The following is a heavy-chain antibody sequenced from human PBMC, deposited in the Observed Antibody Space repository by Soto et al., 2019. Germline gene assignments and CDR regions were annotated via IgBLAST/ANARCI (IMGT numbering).Heavy chain of an antibody. V-gene: IGHV4-39*01. CDR2: IYYSGST. Sequence: SETLSLTCTVSGGSISSSSYYWGWIRQPPGKGLEWIGSIYYSGSTYYNPSLKSRVTISVDTSKNQFSLRLSSVTAAETAVYYCAGHGVVRGVFAGWGPRSPYYFDYWGQGTLVTVSS. J-gene: IGHJ4*02. CDR3: AGHGVVRGVFAGWGPRSPYYFDY. CDR1: GGSISSSSYY. D-gene: IGHD3-10*01.